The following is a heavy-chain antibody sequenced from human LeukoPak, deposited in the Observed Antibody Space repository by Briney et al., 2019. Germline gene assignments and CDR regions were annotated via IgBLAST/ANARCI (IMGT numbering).Heavy chain of an antibody. CDR3: VRIRGGYCSSTSCPLGYYGLDV. CDR1: GFTFSSYV. Sequence: GGSLRLSCAASGFTFSSYVMSWVRQAPGKGLEWVANIKQDESEKYYVDSVKGRFTISRDNAKNSLSLQMSSLRAEDTAVYYCVRIRGGYCSSTSCPLGYYGLDVWGQGTTVTVSS. V-gene: IGHV3-7*01. J-gene: IGHJ6*02. D-gene: IGHD2-2*01. CDR2: IKQDESEK.